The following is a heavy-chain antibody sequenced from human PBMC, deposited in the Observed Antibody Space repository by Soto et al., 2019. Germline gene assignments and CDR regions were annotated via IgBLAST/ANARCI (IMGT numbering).Heavy chain of an antibody. D-gene: IGHD2-2*03. V-gene: IGHV3-74*01. CDR1: GFNFNTDS. CDR3: VRGPGAYVDFGFDV. CDR2: INADGTST. J-gene: IGHJ3*01. Sequence: VGSLRLSCVVSGFNFNTDSMHWVRQAPGEGLVWISRINADGTSTNYADSVRGRFTFSRDNAKNTLYLQMNSLRADDTAVYYCVRGPGAYVDFGFDVWGQGTMVTVSS.